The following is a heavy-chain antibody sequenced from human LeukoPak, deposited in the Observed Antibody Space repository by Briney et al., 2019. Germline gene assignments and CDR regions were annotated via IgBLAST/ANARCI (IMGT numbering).Heavy chain of an antibody. V-gene: IGHV4-4*09. Sequence: SETLSLTCAVYGGSISGGYWSWIRQPPGRGLEWIGYVYTSGSTNYNPSLKSRVTISVDTSKNQFSLKLSSVTAADTAVYYCATYDYGSGNWFDPWGQGTLVTVSS. CDR1: GGSISGGY. CDR2: VYTSGST. D-gene: IGHD3-10*01. CDR3: ATYDYGSGNWFDP. J-gene: IGHJ5*02.